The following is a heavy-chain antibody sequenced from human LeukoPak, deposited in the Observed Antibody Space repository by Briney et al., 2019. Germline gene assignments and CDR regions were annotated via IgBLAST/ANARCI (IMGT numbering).Heavy chain of an antibody. CDR2: IRYSGST. Sequence: SETLSLTCTVSGDSISSTRYYWGWLRQPPGKGLEWIGSIRYSGSTYCTPSLKRRVTMSVDTSKNQFSLRLSSVTAADTAVYYCARHHYYGSGSYRSWFDPWGQGTLVTVSS. J-gene: IGHJ5*02. D-gene: IGHD3-10*01. CDR1: GDSISSTRYY. CDR3: ARHHYYGSGSYRSWFDP. V-gene: IGHV4-39*01.